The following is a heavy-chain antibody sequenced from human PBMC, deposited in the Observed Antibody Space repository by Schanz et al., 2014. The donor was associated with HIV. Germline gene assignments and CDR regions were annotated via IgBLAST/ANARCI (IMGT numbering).Heavy chain of an antibody. V-gene: IGHV3-15*01. D-gene: IGHD3-22*01. CDR2: IKSKTDGGTT. J-gene: IGHJ4*02. Sequence: EVQLVESGGGLVKPGGSLRLTCAASGFTFSNGWMSWVRQAPGKGLEWVGRIKSKTDGGTTDYAAPVKGRFTISRDDSKNTLYLQMNSLKTEDTAIYYCARRDSSGHSLDHWGQGTLVTVSS. CDR1: GFTFSNGW. CDR3: ARRDSSGHSLDH.